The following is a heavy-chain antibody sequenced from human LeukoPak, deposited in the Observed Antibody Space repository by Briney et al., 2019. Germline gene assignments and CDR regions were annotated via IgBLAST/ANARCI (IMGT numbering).Heavy chain of an antibody. D-gene: IGHD6-6*01. V-gene: IGHV4-4*07. CDR1: GGSLSSYS. CDR2: IYISGST. Sequence: PSETLPLTCTVSGGSLSSYSWSWIRQPAGKGLEWIGRIYISGSTNYNPSLKSRVTMSVDTSKNQFSLKLSSVTAADTAMYYCAGSSAKYYYYMDVWGKGTTVTVSS. J-gene: IGHJ6*03. CDR3: AGSSAKYYYYMDV.